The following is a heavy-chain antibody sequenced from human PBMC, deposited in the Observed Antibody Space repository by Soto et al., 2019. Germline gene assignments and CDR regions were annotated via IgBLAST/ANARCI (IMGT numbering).Heavy chain of an antibody. Sequence: QVQLVESGGGVVQPGRSLRLSCAASGFTFSSYAMHWVRQAPGKGLEWVAVISYDGSNKYYADSVKGRFTISRDNSKNTLYLQMNGLRAEDTAVYYCARVMRSNWDYWGQGTLVTVSS. CDR3: ARVMRSNWDY. CDR1: GFTFSSYA. J-gene: IGHJ4*02. V-gene: IGHV3-30-3*01. D-gene: IGHD1-20*01. CDR2: ISYDGSNK.